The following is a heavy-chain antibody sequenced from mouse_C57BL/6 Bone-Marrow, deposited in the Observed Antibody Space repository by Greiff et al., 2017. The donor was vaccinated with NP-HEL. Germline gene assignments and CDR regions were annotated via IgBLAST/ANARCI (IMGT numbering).Heavy chain of an antibody. CDR1: GYTFTSYW. D-gene: IGHD1-1*01. Sequence: QVQLQQPGAELVKPGASVKLSCKASGYTFTSYWMHWVKQRPGRGLEWIGRIYPNSGGTKYNEKFKSKATLTVDKPASTAYMQLSSLTSEDSAVYYCARGEFITTVVKDYWGQGTTLTVSS. CDR3: ARGEFITTVVKDY. V-gene: IGHV1-72*01. J-gene: IGHJ2*01. CDR2: IYPNSGGT.